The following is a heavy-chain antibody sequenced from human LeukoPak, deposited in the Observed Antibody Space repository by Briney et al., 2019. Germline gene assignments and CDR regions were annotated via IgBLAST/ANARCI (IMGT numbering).Heavy chain of an antibody. D-gene: IGHD2-2*01. CDR1: GGSISSCY. CDR3: ARDLKGYCSSTSCENWFDP. CDR2: IYYSGST. J-gene: IGHJ5*02. Sequence: SETLSLTCTVSGGSISSCYWSWIRQPPGKGLEWIGYIYYSGSTNYNPSLKSRVTISVDTSKNQFSLKLSSVTAADTAVYYCARDLKGYCSSTSCENWFDPWGQGTLVTVSS. V-gene: IGHV4-59*01.